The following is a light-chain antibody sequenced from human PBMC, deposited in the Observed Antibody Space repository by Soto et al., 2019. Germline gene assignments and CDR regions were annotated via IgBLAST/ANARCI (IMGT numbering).Light chain of an antibody. V-gene: IGKV1-5*01. Sequence: DIQMTQSPSTLSASVGDRVTITCRASQSISSWLAWYQQKPGKAPKLLIYDASSLESGVPSTFSGSGSGTEFTLTISSLQRDDVATYYCQQSSSTPRTFGGGTKVEIK. J-gene: IGKJ4*01. CDR3: QQSSSTPRT. CDR2: DAS. CDR1: QSISSW.